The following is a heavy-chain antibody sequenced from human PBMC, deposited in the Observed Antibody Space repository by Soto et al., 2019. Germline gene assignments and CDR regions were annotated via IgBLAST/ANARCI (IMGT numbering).Heavy chain of an antibody. CDR3: AKGLWFGESYGLSDY. D-gene: IGHD3-10*01. V-gene: IGHV3-23*01. J-gene: IGHJ4*02. CDR1: GFTFSNYA. CDR2: ISGGGGNT. Sequence: GGSLRLSCAASGFTFSNYAMSWVRQAPGKGLEWVSAISGGGGNTYYADSVKGRFTISRDNSKNTLYLQMSSLRAEDTAVYYCAKGLWFGESYGLSDYWGQGTLVTVSS.